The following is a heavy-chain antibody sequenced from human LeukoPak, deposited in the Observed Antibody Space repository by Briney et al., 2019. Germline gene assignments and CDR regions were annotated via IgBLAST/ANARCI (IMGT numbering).Heavy chain of an antibody. CDR1: GGSISNSNYY. J-gene: IGHJ3*02. CDR2: IYYSGNT. CDR3: ARLLKLTTPPGI. D-gene: IGHD4/OR15-4a*01. Sequence: KPSETLSLTCTVSGGSISNSNYYWGWIRQPPGKGLEWIGSIYYSGNTYYNPSLKSRVTISVDTSKNQFPLKLSSVTAADTAVYYCARLLKLTTPPGIWGQGTMVTVSS. V-gene: IGHV4-39*01.